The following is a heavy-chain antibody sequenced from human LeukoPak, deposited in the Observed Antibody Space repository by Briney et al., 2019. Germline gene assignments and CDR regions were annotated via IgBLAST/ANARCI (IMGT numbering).Heavy chain of an antibody. CDR3: AKGLHGGVGYGVDV. CDR1: GFTVTHYA. Sequence: GGSLRLSCSASGFTVTHYAMHWVRQAPGKGLEYVSAVDANGRTTYSADSVKGRFTISRDNSKNTLYLQMKNLRVEHTAVYYCAKGLHGGVGYGVDVWGQGTTVSVSS. D-gene: IGHD3-16*01. CDR2: VDANGRTT. J-gene: IGHJ6*02. V-gene: IGHV3-64*04.